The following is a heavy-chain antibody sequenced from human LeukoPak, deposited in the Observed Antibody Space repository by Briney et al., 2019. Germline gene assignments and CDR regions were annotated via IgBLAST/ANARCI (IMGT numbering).Heavy chain of an antibody. Sequence: GASVKVSCKASGYTFTSYGISWVRQAPGQGLEWMGWINPNSGGTNYAQKFQGWVTMTRDTSISTAYMELSRLRSDDTAVYYCARGAWGAKYDFWSGYQYNWFDPWGQGTLVTVSS. J-gene: IGHJ5*02. CDR1: GYTFTSYG. CDR3: ARGAWGAKYDFWSGYQYNWFDP. D-gene: IGHD3-3*01. CDR2: INPNSGGT. V-gene: IGHV1-2*04.